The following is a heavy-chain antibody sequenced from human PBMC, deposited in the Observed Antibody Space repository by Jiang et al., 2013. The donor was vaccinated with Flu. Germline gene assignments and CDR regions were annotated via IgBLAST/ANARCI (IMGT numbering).Heavy chain of an antibody. CDR1: GGRFMTFG. Sequence: SGAEVKKAGASVKVSCKASGGRFMTFGINWMRQAPGQGLEWVGGIVPIFGTAKYAQKFQGRVTISADESANTAYMDLTSLTSEDTAVYYCARDERGGPIGWFDPWGQGTLVTVSS. V-gene: IGHV1-69*01. D-gene: IGHD2-15*01. J-gene: IGHJ5*02. CDR2: IVPIFGTA. CDR3: ARDERGGPIGWFDP.